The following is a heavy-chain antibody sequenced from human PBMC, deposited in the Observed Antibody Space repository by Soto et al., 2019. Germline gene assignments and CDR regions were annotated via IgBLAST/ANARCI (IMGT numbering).Heavy chain of an antibody. V-gene: IGHV4-39*01. CDR2: IYYSGST. D-gene: IGHD2-2*01. Sequence: QLQLQESGPGLVKPSETLSLTCTVSGGSISSSNYYWGWIRQPPGKGLEWIGSIYYSGSTYYNPSLKSRVSMSAATSIEQFCLRLSCVTAADTAVYYCASLFHCSSTSCYYYYGLDVWGQGTTVTVSS. CDR1: GGSISSSNYY. CDR3: ASLFHCSSTSCYYYYGLDV. J-gene: IGHJ6*02.